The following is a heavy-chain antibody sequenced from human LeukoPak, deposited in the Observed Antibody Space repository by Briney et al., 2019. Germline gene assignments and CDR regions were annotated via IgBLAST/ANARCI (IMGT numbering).Heavy chain of an antibody. Sequence: SETLSLTCAVYGGSFSGYYWSWIRQPPGKGLEWIGEINHSGSTNNNPSLKSRVTISVDTSKNQFSLKLSSVTAADRAVYYCARGYGSGRAGYYYYGMDVWDKGNTVTVSS. J-gene: IGHJ6*04. CDR1: GGSFSGYY. D-gene: IGHD3-10*01. CDR3: ARGYGSGRAGYYYYGMDV. CDR2: INHSGST. V-gene: IGHV4-34*01.